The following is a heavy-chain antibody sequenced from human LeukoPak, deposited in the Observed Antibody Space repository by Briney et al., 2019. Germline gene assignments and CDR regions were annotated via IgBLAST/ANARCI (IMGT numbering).Heavy chain of an antibody. J-gene: IGHJ4*02. Sequence: GGSLRLSCAASGFTFSNVWMRWVRQAPGEGLEWVGRIKSKTDGGTTDYAAPVKGRFTISRDDSKNTLFLQMNGLKIEDTAVYYCTTVSREDSSSDYWGQGTLVTVSS. CDR1: GFTFSNVW. CDR2: IKSKTDGGTT. V-gene: IGHV3-15*01. D-gene: IGHD6-13*01. CDR3: TTVSREDSSSDY.